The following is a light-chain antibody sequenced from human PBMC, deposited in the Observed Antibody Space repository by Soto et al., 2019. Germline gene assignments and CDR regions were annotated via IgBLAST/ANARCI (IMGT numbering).Light chain of an antibody. CDR3: MQALQTPPT. V-gene: IGKV2-28*01. Sequence: DLVMPPSLLSMPVPAGERGSRXXRSXRSLLHSNGYNYLDWYLQKPGQSPQXXIYLGSNRASGVPDRFSGSGSGTDFTLKIGRVEAEDVGVYYCMQALQTPPTFGQGTKVDIK. J-gene: IGKJ1*01. CDR2: LGS. CDR1: RSLLHSNGYNY.